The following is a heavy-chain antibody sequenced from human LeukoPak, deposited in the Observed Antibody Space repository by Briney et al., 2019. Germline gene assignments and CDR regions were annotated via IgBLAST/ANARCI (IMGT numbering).Heavy chain of an antibody. J-gene: IGHJ4*02. Sequence: PSETLSLTCSVSGGSISSYYWSWIRQPPGKGLEWIGNVYYSGSTNYNPSLKSRVTISVDTSKNQFSLKLSSVTAADTAVYYCARASYNSFDYWGQGTLVTVSS. V-gene: IGHV4-59*01. CDR1: GGSISSYY. CDR2: VYYSGST. D-gene: IGHD3-16*01. CDR3: ARASYNSFDY.